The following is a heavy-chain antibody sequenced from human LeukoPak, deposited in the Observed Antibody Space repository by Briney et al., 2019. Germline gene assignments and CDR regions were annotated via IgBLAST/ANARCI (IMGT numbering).Heavy chain of an antibody. CDR2: ISGSGGST. V-gene: IGHV3-23*01. CDR3: ANPQQLVPPAY. J-gene: IGHJ4*02. Sequence: GGSLRFSCAASGFTFSSYAMSWVRQAPGKGLVWVSAISGSGGSTYYADSVKGRFTISRDNSKNTLYLQMNSLRAEDTAVYYCANPQQLVPPAYWGQGTLVTVSS. CDR1: GFTFSSYA. D-gene: IGHD6-13*01.